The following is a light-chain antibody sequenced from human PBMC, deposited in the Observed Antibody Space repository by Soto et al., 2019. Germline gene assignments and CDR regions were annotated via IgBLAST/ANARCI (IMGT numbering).Light chain of an antibody. CDR3: QQYNSYWT. Sequence: DTHVTQSPSTLSASIVPSVTITCRASQSSSSWLAWHQQTPGKAPKLLIYEASSLESGVPSWFGGSGSGTEFTLTISSLQPDDFATYYCQQYNSYWTFGQGTKVDIK. V-gene: IGKV1-5*03. J-gene: IGKJ1*01. CDR2: EAS. CDR1: QSSSSW.